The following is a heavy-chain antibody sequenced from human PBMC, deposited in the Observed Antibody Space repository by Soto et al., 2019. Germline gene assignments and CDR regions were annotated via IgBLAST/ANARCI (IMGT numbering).Heavy chain of an antibody. V-gene: IGHV4-4*07. CDR3: ARGGTRSADLPTY. D-gene: IGHD1-1*01. CDR2: IYSSGSA. J-gene: IGHJ4*02. CDR1: GDSINNYY. Sequence: VRLQESGPGLVEPSETLSLTCSVSGDSINNYYWSWIRQPAGKGLEWIGRIYSSGSANYNPSLKTRGTMSVDTSKNQVFLSVTSVTAVDTAVYFCARGGTRSADLPTYWGQGIQVIVSS.